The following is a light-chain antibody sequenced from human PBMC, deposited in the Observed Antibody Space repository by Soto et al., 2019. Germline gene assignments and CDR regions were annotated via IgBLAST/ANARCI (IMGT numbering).Light chain of an antibody. V-gene: IGKV3-11*01. CDR1: QSVRSY. CDR2: DAS. J-gene: IGKJ5*01. Sequence: IVLTQSTPTLSLSPGERATLSCRASQSVRSYLAWYQQKPGQAPRLLIYDASNRATGIPARFSGSGSGTDFTLTISSLQPEDFATYYCQQLNSYPPITFGQGTRLEIK. CDR3: QQLNSYPPIT.